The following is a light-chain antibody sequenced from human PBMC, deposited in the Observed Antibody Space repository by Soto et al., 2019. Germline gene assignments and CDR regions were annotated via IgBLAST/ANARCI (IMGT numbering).Light chain of an antibody. J-gene: IGKJ4*01. V-gene: IGKV3-11*01. CDR1: QSVSSY. CDR2: DAS. CDR3: QQRSNWPGT. Sequence: EIVLTQSPATLSLSPGERATLSCRASQSVSSYLAWYQQKPGQAPRLLIYDASNRATGIPARFSGSGSGTDFTLTISSLEPEDFAVYYCQQRSNWPGTFGGGTKVVIK.